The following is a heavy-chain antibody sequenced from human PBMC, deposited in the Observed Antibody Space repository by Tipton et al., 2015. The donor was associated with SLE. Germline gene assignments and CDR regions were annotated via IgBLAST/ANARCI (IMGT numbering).Heavy chain of an antibody. CDR3: ARGMYYFDH. V-gene: IGHV1-18*01. Sequence: QVQLVQSGAKVKKSGASVRLSCKASGYIFSNFAMSWVRQAPGQGLEWMGWITDYNDNTNYAQRFQGRVTMTTDTSTSTAYMELRRLRFDDTAVYYCARGMYYFDHWGQGTVVTVSS. CDR2: ITDYNDNT. J-gene: IGHJ4*02. D-gene: IGHD2-8*01. CDR1: GYIFSNFA.